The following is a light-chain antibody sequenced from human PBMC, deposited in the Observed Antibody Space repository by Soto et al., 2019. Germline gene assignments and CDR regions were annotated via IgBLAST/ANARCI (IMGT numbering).Light chain of an antibody. J-gene: IGKJ3*01. CDR3: QQYDTSPL. CDR2: GAS. CDR1: RSVSSSY. V-gene: IGKV3-20*01. Sequence: EIVLTQSPGTLSLSPGERATLSCRASRSVSSSYLAWYQQKPGQAPRLLIYGASSRATGIPDRFSGSGSGTEFTLTISRLEPEDFAVYYCQQYDTSPLFGPGTKVGLK.